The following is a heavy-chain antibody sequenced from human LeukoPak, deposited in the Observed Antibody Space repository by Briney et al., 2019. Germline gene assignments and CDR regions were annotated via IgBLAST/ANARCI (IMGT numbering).Heavy chain of an antibody. CDR3: ARDLDYGDYFRTFDI. CDR1: GFTVSSNY. D-gene: IGHD4-17*01. J-gene: IGHJ3*02. V-gene: IGHV3-66*01. Sequence: GGSLRLSCAASGFTVSSNYMSWVRQAPGKGLEWVSVIYSGGSTNYADSVKGRFTISRDNSKNTLYLQMNSLRAEDTAVYYCARDLDYGDYFRTFDIWGQGTMVTVSS. CDR2: IYSGGST.